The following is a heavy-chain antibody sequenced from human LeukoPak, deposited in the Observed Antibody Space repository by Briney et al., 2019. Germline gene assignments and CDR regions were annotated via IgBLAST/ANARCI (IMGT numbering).Heavy chain of an antibody. V-gene: IGHV5-51*01. CDR3: ARGFRYSSSWYPGDY. CDR1: GYGFTSYW. CDR2: IYPGDYDT. D-gene: IGHD6-13*01. J-gene: IGHJ4*02. Sequence: GEALQIACQGSGYGFTSYWIGWVRPMPGQGRGWMGIIYPGDYDTRYSPSFQGQVTISADKSISTAYLQLSSLKASDTAMYYCARGFRYSSSWYPGDYWGQGTLVTVSS.